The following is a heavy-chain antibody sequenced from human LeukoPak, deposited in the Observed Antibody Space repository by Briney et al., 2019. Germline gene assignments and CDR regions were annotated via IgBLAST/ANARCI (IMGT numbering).Heavy chain of an antibody. D-gene: IGHD2-15*01. CDR2: IIPIFGTA. Sequence: GASVKVSCKASGGTFSSYAISWVRQAPGQGLEWMGGIIPIFGTANYAQKFQGRVTITTDESTSTAYMELSSLRSEDTAVYYCARDVAYCSGGSCYWGYYFDYWGQGTLVTVSS. CDR3: ARDVAYCSGGSCYWGYYFDY. CDR1: GGTFSSYA. J-gene: IGHJ4*02. V-gene: IGHV1-69*05.